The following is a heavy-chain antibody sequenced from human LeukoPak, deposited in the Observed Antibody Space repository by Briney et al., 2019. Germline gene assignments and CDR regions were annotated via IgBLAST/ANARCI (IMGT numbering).Heavy chain of an antibody. CDR2: INSDGSYT. D-gene: IGHD5-24*01. CDR1: GFTFRTYW. J-gene: IGHJ4*02. CDR3: VRAGEMVTALHDY. Sequence: PGGSLRLSCAASGFTFRTYWMHWVRQAPGKGLVWVSRINSDGSYTSYADSVKGRFTISRDNAKNTLYLQMNSLRAEDTAVYYCVRAGEMVTALHDYWGQGTLVTVSS. V-gene: IGHV3-74*01.